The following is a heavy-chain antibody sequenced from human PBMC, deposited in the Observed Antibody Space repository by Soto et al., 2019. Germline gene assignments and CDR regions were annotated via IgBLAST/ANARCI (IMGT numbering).Heavy chain of an antibody. J-gene: IGHJ6*02. CDR1: VGSISSGGYY. CDR2: IYYSGST. D-gene: IGHD6-13*01. Sequence: PSETLSLTCTVSVGSISSGGYYWSWIRQHPGKGLEWIGYIYYSGSTYYNPSLKSRVTISVDTSKNQFSLKLSSVTAADTAVYYCARVRAELAAGYYYYYGMDVWGQGTTVTVSS. CDR3: ARVRAELAAGYYYYYGMDV. V-gene: IGHV4-31*03.